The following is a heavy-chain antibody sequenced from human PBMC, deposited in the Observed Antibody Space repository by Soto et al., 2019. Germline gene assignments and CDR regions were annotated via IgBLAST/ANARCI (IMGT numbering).Heavy chain of an antibody. CDR2: IKTKTDGGTT. CDR1: GFTFRNAW. J-gene: IGHJ6*02. V-gene: IGHV3-15*01. D-gene: IGHD2-21*02. Sequence: ESGGGLVKPGGSLRLSCAASGFTFRNAWMSWVRQAPGKGLEWVGRIKTKTDGGTTDYAAPVKGRFTISRDDSKNTLYLQMNSLKTEDTAVYYCTTGVTSRGMDVWGQGTTVTVSS. CDR3: TTGVTSRGMDV.